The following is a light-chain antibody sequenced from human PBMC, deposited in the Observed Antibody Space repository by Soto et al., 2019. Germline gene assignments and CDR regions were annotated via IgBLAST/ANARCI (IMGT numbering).Light chain of an antibody. CDR2: GAS. J-gene: IGKJ1*01. CDR3: QHYKNYPWT. Sequence: AIRMTQSPSSLSASAGDRVAIACRASQDVGRDLAWYQQKPGQAPKLLIYGASTLQSGVPSRFSGGGSGTDFTITISCLQSEDFATYYCQHYKNYPWTFGQGTKVEIK. V-gene: IGKV1-8*01. CDR1: QDVGRD.